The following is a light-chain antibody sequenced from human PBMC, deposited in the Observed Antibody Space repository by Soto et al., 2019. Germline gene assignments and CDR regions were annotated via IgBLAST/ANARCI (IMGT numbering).Light chain of an antibody. CDR3: QSYDSSLSVV. Sequence: QSVLTQPPSVSGAPGQRVTIPCTGSSSNIGASYHVHWYQQLPGTAPKLHIYGNNNRPSGVPDRFSGSRSGTSASLAITGLQAEDEADYYCQSYDSSLSVVFGGGAQLTVL. CDR1: SSNIGASYH. V-gene: IGLV1-40*01. CDR2: GNN. J-gene: IGLJ2*01.